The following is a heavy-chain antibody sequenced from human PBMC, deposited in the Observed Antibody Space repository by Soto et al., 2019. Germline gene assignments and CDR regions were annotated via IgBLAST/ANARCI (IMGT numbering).Heavy chain of an antibody. J-gene: IGHJ6*02. CDR2: IYPGDSDT. Sequence: PGESLKISCKGSGYSFTSYWIGWVRQMPGKGLEWMGIIYPGDSDTRYSPSFQGQVTISADKSISTAYLQWSSLKASDTAMYYCASGRGYCTNGVCKNYYGMDVWGQGTTVTVSS. CDR1: GYSFTSYW. CDR3: ASGRGYCTNGVCKNYYGMDV. D-gene: IGHD2-8*01. V-gene: IGHV5-51*01.